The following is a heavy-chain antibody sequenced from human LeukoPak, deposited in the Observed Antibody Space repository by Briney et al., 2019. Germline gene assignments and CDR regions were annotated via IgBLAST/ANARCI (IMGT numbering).Heavy chain of an antibody. CDR2: IYPGDSYT. Sequence: GESLKISCKGSGYSFTSYWIGWVRQMPGKGLEWMGIIYPGDSYTNYSPSFQGHVAISADKSISTAYLQWSSLKASDTVMYYCARHFGAAAYNWFDPWGQGTLVTVSS. D-gene: IGHD6-13*01. V-gene: IGHV5-51*01. CDR1: GYSFTSYW. J-gene: IGHJ5*02. CDR3: ARHFGAAAYNWFDP.